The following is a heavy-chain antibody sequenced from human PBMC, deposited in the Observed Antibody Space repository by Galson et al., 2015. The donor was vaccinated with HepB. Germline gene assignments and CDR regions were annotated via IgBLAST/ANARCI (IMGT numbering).Heavy chain of an antibody. CDR1: GFTFSSYS. CDR2: ISSSSSYI. V-gene: IGHV3-21*01. Sequence: SLRLSCAASGFTFSSYSMNWVRQAPGKGLEWVSSISSSSSYIYYADSVKGRFTISRDNAKNSLYLQMNCLRAEDTAVYYCARVRKYGSGSPPTQGGMDVWGQGTTVTVSS. CDR3: ARVRKYGSGSPPTQGGMDV. D-gene: IGHD3-10*01. J-gene: IGHJ6*02.